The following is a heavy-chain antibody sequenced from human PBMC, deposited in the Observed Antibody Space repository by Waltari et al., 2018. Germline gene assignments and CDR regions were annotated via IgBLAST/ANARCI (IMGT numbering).Heavy chain of an antibody. V-gene: IGHV3-30*18. CDR1: GFTFSSYG. Sequence: QVQLVESGGGVVQPGRYLRLSCAASGFTFSSYGMHWVRQAPGKGLEWVAVISFDGSNKYYADSVKGRFTISRDNSKNTLYLQMNSLRTEDTAVYYCAKSLVSSYYYYYGMDVWGQGTTVTVSS. CDR3: AKSLVSSYYYYYGMDV. CDR2: ISFDGSNK. D-gene: IGHD2-21*01. J-gene: IGHJ6*02.